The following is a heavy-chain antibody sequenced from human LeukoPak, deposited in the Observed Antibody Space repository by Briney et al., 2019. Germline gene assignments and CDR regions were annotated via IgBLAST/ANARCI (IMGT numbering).Heavy chain of an antibody. D-gene: IGHD2-15*01. CDR1: GYTFTSYG. J-gene: IGHJ4*02. CDR3: ARRGNGCSGGSCYDY. V-gene: IGHV1-69*06. CDR2: IIPIFGTA. Sequence: ASVKVSCKASGYTFTSYGISWVRQAPGQGLEWMGGIIPIFGTANYAQKFQGRVTITADKSTSTAYMELSSLRSEDTAVYYCARRGNGCSGGSCYDYWGQGTLVTVSS.